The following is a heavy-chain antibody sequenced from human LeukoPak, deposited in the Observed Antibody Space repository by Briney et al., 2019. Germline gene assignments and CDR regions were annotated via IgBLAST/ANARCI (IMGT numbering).Heavy chain of an antibody. CDR3: GSEVSSGYGGYYYYGMDV. Sequence: SETLSLTCTVSGGSISSYYWSWIRQPPGKGLEWIGYIYYSGSTYYNPSLKSRVTISVDTPKNQFSLKLSSVTAADTAVYYCGSEVSSGYGGYYYYGMDVWGQGTTVTVSS. V-gene: IGHV4-59*08. J-gene: IGHJ6*02. D-gene: IGHD3-22*01. CDR1: GGSISSYY. CDR2: IYYSGST.